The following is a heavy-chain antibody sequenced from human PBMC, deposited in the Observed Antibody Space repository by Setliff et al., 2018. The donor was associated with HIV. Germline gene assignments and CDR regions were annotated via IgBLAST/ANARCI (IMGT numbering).Heavy chain of an antibody. Sequence: ASVKVSCKASGYTFTSYAMHWVRQAPGQRLEWMGWISAYNGNTNYAQKLQGRVTMTTDTSTSTAYMELRSLRSEDTAVYYCAKIAQPDYYDSSGYYPRGAFDIWGQGTMVTVSS. V-gene: IGHV1-18*01. D-gene: IGHD3-22*01. CDR3: AKIAQPDYYDSSGYYPRGAFDI. CDR2: ISAYNGNT. J-gene: IGHJ3*02. CDR1: GYTFTSYA.